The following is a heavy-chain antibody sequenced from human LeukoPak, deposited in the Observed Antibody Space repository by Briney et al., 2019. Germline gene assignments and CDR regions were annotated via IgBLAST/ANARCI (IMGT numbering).Heavy chain of an antibody. CDR1: GFTFSDYW. CDR2: INTDMSST. D-gene: IGHD2-15*01. V-gene: IGHV3-74*01. CDR3: ARDLSHCSGGSCYSAHFDY. J-gene: IGHJ4*02. Sequence: GGSLRLSCVASGFTFSDYWMHWVRQAPGKGLVWVSRINTDMSSTIYTDSVKGRFTISRDNAKNTLYLQMNSLRAEDTAVYYCARDLSHCSGGSCYSAHFDYWGLGTLVTVSS.